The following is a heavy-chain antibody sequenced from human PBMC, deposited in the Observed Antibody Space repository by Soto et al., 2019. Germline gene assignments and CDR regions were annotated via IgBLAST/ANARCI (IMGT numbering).Heavy chain of an antibody. V-gene: IGHV4-59*08. CDR2: TYYNGNA. CDR1: GGSISSYY. CDR3: ARHFVAVVIKGWGY. J-gene: IGHJ4*02. D-gene: IGHD3-10*01. Sequence: SETLSLTCTVSGGSISSYYWCWLRQPPGKGLEWIGTTYYNGNANYNPSLKSRVSMSVDTSKNQFSLKLISVTAADTAVYYCARHFVAVVIKGWGYWGQGKLVTVS.